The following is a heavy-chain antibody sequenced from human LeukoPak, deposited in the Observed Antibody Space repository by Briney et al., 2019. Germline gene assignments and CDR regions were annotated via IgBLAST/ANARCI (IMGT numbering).Heavy chain of an antibody. J-gene: IGHJ4*02. D-gene: IGHD3-22*01. CDR2: ISSTSSYI. Sequence: GGSLRLSCAASGFTFSSYSMNWVHQAPGKGLEWVSSISSTSSYIYYADSVKGRFTISRDNAKNSLFLQMNSLRAEDTAVYYCARELMGLTMIVVVNPIDYWGQGTPVTVSS. CDR3: ARELMGLTMIVVVNPIDY. V-gene: IGHV3-21*01. CDR1: GFTFSSYS.